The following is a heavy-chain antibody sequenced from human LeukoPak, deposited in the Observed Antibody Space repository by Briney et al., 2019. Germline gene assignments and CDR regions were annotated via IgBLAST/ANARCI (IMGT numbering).Heavy chain of an antibody. D-gene: IGHD5-18*01. V-gene: IGHV4-34*01. CDR2: INHSGST. CDR3: ARVGYSYGHD. Sequence: SETLSLTCAVYGGSFSGYYWSWIRQPPGKGLEWIGEINHSGSTNYNPSLKSRVTISVDTSKNQFSLKLSSVTAADTAVYYCARVGYSYGHDWGQGTLVTVSS. CDR1: GGSFSGYY. J-gene: IGHJ4*02.